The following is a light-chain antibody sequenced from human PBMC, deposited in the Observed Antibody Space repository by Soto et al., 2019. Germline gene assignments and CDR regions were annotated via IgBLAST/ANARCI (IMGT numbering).Light chain of an antibody. CDR3: QQYNNYGSWT. V-gene: IGKV1-5*03. Sequence: DLQMTQSPSTLSASVGDRVTISCRASQSISGWLAWYQQKPGKAPKLLIYKASTLESGVPSRFSGSGSGTEFTLTISSLQPDDFATYYCQQYNNYGSWTFGQGTKVDI. CDR2: KAS. CDR1: QSISGW. J-gene: IGKJ1*01.